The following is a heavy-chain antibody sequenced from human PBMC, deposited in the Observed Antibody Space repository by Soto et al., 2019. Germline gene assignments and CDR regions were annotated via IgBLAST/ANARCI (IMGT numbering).Heavy chain of an antibody. J-gene: IGHJ4*02. Sequence: RLSCAASGFTFSSYGMHWVRQAPGKGLEWVAVISYDGSNKYYADSVKGRFTISRDNSKNTLYLQMNSLRAEDTAVYYCARSLFMVAPDNEPFDYWRQGTLVTVPS. V-gene: IGHV3-30*03. CDR2: ISYDGSNK. CDR1: GFTFSSYG. CDR3: ARSLFMVAPDNEPFDY. D-gene: IGHD5-12*01.